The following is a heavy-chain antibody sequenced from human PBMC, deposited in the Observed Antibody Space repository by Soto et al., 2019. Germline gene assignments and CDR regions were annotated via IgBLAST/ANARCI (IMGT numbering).Heavy chain of an antibody. Sequence: SEPLSLTYTVLGGYISSGGYYWSWIRQPPGKGLEWIGYIYYSGSTNYNPSLKSRVTISVDTSKNQFSLKLSSVTAADTAVYYCARTSEYSSLRFDPWGQGTLVTVSS. CDR2: IYYSGST. V-gene: IGHV4-61*08. J-gene: IGHJ5*02. D-gene: IGHD6-6*01. CDR3: ARTSEYSSLRFDP. CDR1: GGYISSGGYY.